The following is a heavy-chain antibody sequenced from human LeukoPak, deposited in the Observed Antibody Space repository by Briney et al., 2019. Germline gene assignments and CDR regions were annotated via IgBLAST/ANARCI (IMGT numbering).Heavy chain of an antibody. CDR1: GYTFTGYY. CDR2: INPNSGGT. CDR3: ARDRRYFDWLLIPSPGFDY. V-gene: IGHV1-2*02. J-gene: IGHJ4*02. Sequence: GASVKVSCKASGYTFTGYYMHWVRQAPGQGLEWMGWINPNSGGTNYAQKFQGRVTMTRDTSISTAYMELSRLRSDDTAVYYCARDRRYFDWLLIPSPGFDYWGQGTLVTVSS. D-gene: IGHD3-9*01.